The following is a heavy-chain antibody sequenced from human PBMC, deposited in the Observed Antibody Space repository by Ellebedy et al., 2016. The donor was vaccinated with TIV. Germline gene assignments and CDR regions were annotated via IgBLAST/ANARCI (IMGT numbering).Heavy chain of an antibody. V-gene: IGHV5-51*01. CDR1: GYRFSTYW. D-gene: IGHD3-10*01. CDR3: ARPDHGSGSYYKYLTGVYV. Sequence: GGSLRLXXQASGYRFSTYWIGWVRQMPGKGLEWMGIIYPDDSDTRYNPSFQGQIIISADKSSSTAYLQWSSLKTSDTAIYYCARPDHGSGSYYKYLTGVYVWGQGTTVTVSS. J-gene: IGHJ6*02. CDR2: IYPDDSDT.